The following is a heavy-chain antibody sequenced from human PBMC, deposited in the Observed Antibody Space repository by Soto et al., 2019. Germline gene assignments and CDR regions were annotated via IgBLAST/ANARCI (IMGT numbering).Heavy chain of an antibody. CDR3: ARSSSPARNWFDP. Sequence: LSLTCAVSGYSISSSNWWGWIRQPPGKGLEWIGYIYYSGSTYYNPSLKSRVTMSVDTSKNQFSLKLSSVTAVDTAVYYCARSSSPARNWFDPWGQGTLVTVSS. V-gene: IGHV4-28*01. J-gene: IGHJ5*02. CDR2: IYYSGST. CDR1: GYSISSSNW.